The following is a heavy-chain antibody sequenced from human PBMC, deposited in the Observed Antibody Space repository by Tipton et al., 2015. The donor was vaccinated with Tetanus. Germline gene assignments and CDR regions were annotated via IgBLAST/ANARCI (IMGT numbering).Heavy chain of an antibody. CDR3: ARHFNSYSSYMDV. V-gene: IGHV4-39*01. CDR2: IHYTGST. CDR1: GGSISSADYY. J-gene: IGHJ6*03. Sequence: TLSLTCSVSGGSISSADYYWSWIRQPPGKGLEWIASIHYTGSTYYNPSLKSRVSIFVDTSKNQFSLELTSVTAADTAVYYCARHFNSYSSYMDVWGKGTTVTVSS.